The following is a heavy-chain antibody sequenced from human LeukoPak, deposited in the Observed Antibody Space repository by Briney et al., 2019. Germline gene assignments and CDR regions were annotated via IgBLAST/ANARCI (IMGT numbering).Heavy chain of an antibody. V-gene: IGHV3-49*04. CDR1: GFTFSSYS. Sequence: PGGSLRLSCAASGFTFSSYSMNWVRQAPGKGLEWVGFIRNKAYGGTIEYAASLKDTFTISRDDSKSIAYLHMNSLKTEDTAVYYCARRKVLSYFDWSFDNWGQGTLVTVSS. J-gene: IGHJ4*02. CDR3: ARRKVLSYFDWSFDN. D-gene: IGHD3-9*01. CDR2: IRNKAYGGTI.